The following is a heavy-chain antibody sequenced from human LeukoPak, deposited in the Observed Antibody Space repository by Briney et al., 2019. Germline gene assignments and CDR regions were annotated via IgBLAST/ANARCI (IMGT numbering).Heavy chain of an antibody. Sequence: SETLSLTCTVSGGSISSSSYCWGWIRQPPGKGLEWIGSIYYSGSTYYNPSLKSRVTISVDTSKNQFSLKLSSVTAADTAVYYCARLHDYGDYVDPGAFDIWGQGTMVTVSS. CDR3: ARLHDYGDYVDPGAFDI. J-gene: IGHJ3*02. CDR2: IYYSGST. D-gene: IGHD4-17*01. CDR1: GGSISSSSYC. V-gene: IGHV4-39*01.